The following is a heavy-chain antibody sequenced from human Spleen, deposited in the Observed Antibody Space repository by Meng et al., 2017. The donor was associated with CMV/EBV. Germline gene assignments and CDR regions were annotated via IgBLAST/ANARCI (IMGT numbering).Heavy chain of an antibody. CDR2: INTDGTTR. J-gene: IGHJ4*02. CDR3: AREAAAGDY. V-gene: IGHV3-74*01. Sequence: LCCTAAGYTFSSYGMHWVRQDPGRGLVWVSRINTDGTTRTYADSVKGRFTISRDNAKNSLYLQISSLRAEDTAVYYCAREAAAGDYWGQGTLVTVSS. D-gene: IGHD6-13*01. CDR1: GYTFSSYG.